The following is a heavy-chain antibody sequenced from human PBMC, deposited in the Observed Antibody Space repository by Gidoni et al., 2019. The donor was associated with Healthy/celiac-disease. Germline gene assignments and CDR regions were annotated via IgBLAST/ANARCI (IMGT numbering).Heavy chain of an antibody. CDR1: GFTFSSYL. V-gene: IGHV3-7*01. CDR2: IKQDGSEK. D-gene: IGHD4-17*01. J-gene: IGHJ6*02. Sequence: EVQLVESGGGLVQPGGSLRLSCAASGFTFSSYLMSWVRQAPGKGLEWGANIKQDGSEKYYVDSVKGRFTISRDNAKNSLYLQMNSLSAEDTAVYYCARELPSHGDYADYYGMDVWGQGTTVTVSS. CDR3: ARELPSHGDYADYYGMDV.